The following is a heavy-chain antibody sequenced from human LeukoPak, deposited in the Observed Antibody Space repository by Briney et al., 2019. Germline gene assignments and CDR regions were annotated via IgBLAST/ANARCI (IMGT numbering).Heavy chain of an antibody. CDR1: GFTFSSYW. Sequence: GGSLRLSCAASGFTFSSYWMHWVRQAPGKGLVWVSRINSDGSSTSYADSVKGRFTISRDNAKNMLYLQMNSLRAEDTAVYYCAKNYYGSGSFPFDYWGQGTLVTVSS. CDR3: AKNYYGSGSFPFDY. D-gene: IGHD3-10*01. CDR2: INSDGSST. J-gene: IGHJ4*02. V-gene: IGHV3-74*01.